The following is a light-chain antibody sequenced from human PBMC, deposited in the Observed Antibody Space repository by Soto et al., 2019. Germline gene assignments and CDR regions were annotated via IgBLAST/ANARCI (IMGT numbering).Light chain of an antibody. CDR1: QTISSW. CDR3: QHYNSYSEA. J-gene: IGKJ1*01. V-gene: IGKV1-5*03. CDR2: KAS. Sequence: DMQMTQAPYTLSGSVGDRVTITCRASQTISSWLAWYQQKPGKAPKLLPYKASTLKSAVPSRFSGSGSGTEFTITIRSLQPDDFATYYCQHYNSYSEALGQGTK.